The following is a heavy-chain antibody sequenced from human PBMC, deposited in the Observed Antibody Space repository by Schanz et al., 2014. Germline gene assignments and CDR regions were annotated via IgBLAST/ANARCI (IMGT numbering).Heavy chain of an antibody. CDR2: IIPILGIA. V-gene: IGHV1-69*04. D-gene: IGHD2-8*02. J-gene: IGHJ3*01. Sequence: QVQLVQSGAEVKKPGASVRVSCKVSGYAFTTYGISWVRQAPGQGLEWMGRIIPILGIANYAQNFQGRVTITADKSTSTAYMELTSLRSEDTAMYYCATMWGYCTATACQILEVLDVWVQGTMVTVSS. CDR1: GYAFTTYG. CDR3: ATMWGYCTATACQILEVLDV.